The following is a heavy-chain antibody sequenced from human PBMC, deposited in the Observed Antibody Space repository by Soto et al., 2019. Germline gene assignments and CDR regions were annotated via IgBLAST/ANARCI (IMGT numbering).Heavy chain of an antibody. CDR2: INPNSGGT. D-gene: IGHD3-10*01. CDR3: ARMLLWFGSPYYYGMDV. CDR1: GYTFTGYY. J-gene: IGHJ6*02. V-gene: IGHV1-2*02. Sequence: SVKVSCKASGYTFTGYYMHWVRQAPGQGLEWMGWINPNSGGTTYAQKFQGRVTMTRDTSISTAYMELSRLRSDHTAVYYCARMLLWFGSPYYYGMDVWGQGTTVTVSS.